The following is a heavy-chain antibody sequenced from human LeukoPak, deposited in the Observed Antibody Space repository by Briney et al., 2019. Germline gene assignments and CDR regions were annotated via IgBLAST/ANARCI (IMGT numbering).Heavy chain of an antibody. D-gene: IGHD1-1*01. CDR1: GGSISSGSYY. CDR2: IYTSGST. Sequence: ASQTLSLTCTVSGGSISSGSYYWSWIRQPAGKGRVWIGWIYTSGSTNYNPSLKSRVTISVDTSKNQFSLKLSSGTAAGTAVYYCAREERPKLSFDPWGQGTLVTVSS. CDR3: AREERPKLSFDP. J-gene: IGHJ5*02. V-gene: IGHV4-61*02.